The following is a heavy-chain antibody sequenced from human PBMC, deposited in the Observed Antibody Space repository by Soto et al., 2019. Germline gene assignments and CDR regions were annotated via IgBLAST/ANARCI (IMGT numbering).Heavy chain of an antibody. V-gene: IGHV3-48*01. Sequence: GGSLRLSCAASGFTFSSYSMNWVRQAPGKGLEWVSYISSSSSTIYYADSVKGRFTISRDNAKNSLYLQMNSLRAEDTAVYYCARDEGLWFGKSKYNWFDPWGQGTLVTVSS. CDR2: ISSSSSTI. CDR3: ARDEGLWFGKSKYNWFDP. CDR1: GFTFSSYS. J-gene: IGHJ5*02. D-gene: IGHD3-10*01.